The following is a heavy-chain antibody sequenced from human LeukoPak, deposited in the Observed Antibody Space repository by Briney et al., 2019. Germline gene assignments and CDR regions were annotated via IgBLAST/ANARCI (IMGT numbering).Heavy chain of an antibody. CDR1: GGSINSRSYY. CDR3: ARQDCSSSSCRNWFDT. V-gene: IGHV4-39*01. Sequence: PSETLSLTCTVSGGSINSRSYYWGWIRQSPGKGLGWIGSIYYSGSTYYNPSLKSQVTISVDTSKNQFSLKLSSVTAADTAIYYCARQDCSSSSCRNWFDTWGQGILVTVSS. CDR2: IYYSGST. D-gene: IGHD2-2*01. J-gene: IGHJ5*02.